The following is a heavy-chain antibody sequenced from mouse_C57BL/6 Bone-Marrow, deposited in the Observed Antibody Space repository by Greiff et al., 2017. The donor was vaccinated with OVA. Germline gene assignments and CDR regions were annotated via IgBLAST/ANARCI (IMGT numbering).Heavy chain of an antibody. CDR3: ARDRFTTVVAKGFDY. V-gene: IGHV3-6*01. J-gene: IGHJ2*01. CDR2: ISYDGSN. Sequence: EVKLQESGPGLVKPSQSLSLTCSVTGYSITSGYYWNWIRQFPGNKLEWMGYISYDGSNNYNPSLKNRISITRDTSKNQFFLKLNSVTTEDTATYYCARDRFTTVVAKGFDYWGQGTTLTVSS. D-gene: IGHD1-1*01. CDR1: GYSITSGYY.